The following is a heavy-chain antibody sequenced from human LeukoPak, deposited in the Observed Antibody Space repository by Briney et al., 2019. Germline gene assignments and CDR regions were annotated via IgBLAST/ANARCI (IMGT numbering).Heavy chain of an antibody. CDR3: TRAGGLVRGVHYYYYMDV. CDR1: GFTFSRYG. Sequence: HTGGSLRLSCAASGFTFSRYGMHWVRQAPGKGLEWVAFIRYDGSDKYYADSVKGRFTISRDNSKNTLSLQMNSLRPEDTAVYYCTRAGGLVRGVHYYYYMDVWGKGTTVTISS. J-gene: IGHJ6*03. V-gene: IGHV3-30*02. CDR2: IRYDGSDK. D-gene: IGHD3-10*01.